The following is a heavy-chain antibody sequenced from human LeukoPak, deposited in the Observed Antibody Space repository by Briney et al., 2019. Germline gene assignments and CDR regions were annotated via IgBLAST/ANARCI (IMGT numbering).Heavy chain of an antibody. J-gene: IGHJ4*02. V-gene: IGHV4-59*08. CDR2: IYYTGST. Sequence: SETLSLTCTVSGGSISTYYWSWIRQPPGKGLEWIGNIYYTGSTNYNPSLKSRVTISVDTSKNQFFLKLSSVTAADTAVYYCARHPFATPFDYWGRGTLLTVSS. CDR1: GGSISTYY. CDR3: ARHPFATPFDY. D-gene: IGHD2-15*01.